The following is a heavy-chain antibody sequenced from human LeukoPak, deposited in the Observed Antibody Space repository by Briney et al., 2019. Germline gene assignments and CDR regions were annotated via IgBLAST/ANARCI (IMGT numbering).Heavy chain of an antibody. CDR3: ATRESSMARTY. D-gene: IGHD3-10*01. CDR2: INEVGTKE. CDR1: GFIFSDYW. V-gene: IGHV3-7*01. Sequence: PGGSLRLSCAASGFIFSDYWMNWVRQVPGNGLEWVANINEVGTKEDYVESVRGRFTISRDNTKNTLYLQMNSLRAEDTALYYCATRESSMARTYWGQGTLVTVSS. J-gene: IGHJ4*02.